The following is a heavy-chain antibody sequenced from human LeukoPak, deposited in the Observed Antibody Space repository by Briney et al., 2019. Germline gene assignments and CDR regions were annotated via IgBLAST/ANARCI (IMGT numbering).Heavy chain of an antibody. D-gene: IGHD3-10*01. CDR3: ARVNQQYYYGSGIYRFYYYGMDV. V-gene: IGHV3-30-3*01. J-gene: IGHJ6*02. CDR2: ISYDGSNK. Sequence: ERSKRLSCAASGFTFSSYALHWVRQAPGKRLEWVSVISYDGSNKYYADSVKGRFTISRDNSENTLYLQMNSLRAEDTALYCCARVNQQYYYGSGIYRFYYYGMDVWGQGTTVTVS. CDR1: GFTFSSYA.